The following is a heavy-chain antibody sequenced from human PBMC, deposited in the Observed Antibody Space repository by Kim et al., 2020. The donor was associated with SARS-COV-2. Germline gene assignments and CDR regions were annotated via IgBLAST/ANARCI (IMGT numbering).Heavy chain of an antibody. Sequence: ASVKVSCKASGYTFTSYGISWVRQAPGQGLEWMGWISAYNGNTNYAQKLQGRVTMTTDTSTSTAYMELRSLRSDDTAVYYCARDRPLIAVAGKVDYWGQGTLVTVSS. CDR1: GYTFTSYG. CDR2: ISAYNGNT. J-gene: IGHJ4*02. D-gene: IGHD6-19*01. V-gene: IGHV1-18*01. CDR3: ARDRPLIAVAGKVDY.